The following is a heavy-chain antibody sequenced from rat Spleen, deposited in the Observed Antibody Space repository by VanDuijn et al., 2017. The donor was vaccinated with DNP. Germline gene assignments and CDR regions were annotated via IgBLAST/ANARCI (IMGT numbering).Heavy chain of an antibody. J-gene: IGHJ1*01. Sequence: QVQLQQSGAELAKPGSSVKISCKASGYTFTRYYISWIKQTTGQGLECIGYINTGSGGTHYNEKFKGKATLTVDKSSSTVFMQLSSLTPDDSAVYYCARRRLPYWYFDFWGPGTMVTVSS. CDR2: INTGSGGT. CDR1: GYTFTRYY. V-gene: IGHV1-43*01. CDR3: ARRRLPYWYFDF.